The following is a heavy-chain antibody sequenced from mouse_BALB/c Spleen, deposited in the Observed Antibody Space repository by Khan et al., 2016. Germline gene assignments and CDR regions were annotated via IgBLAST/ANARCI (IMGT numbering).Heavy chain of an antibody. J-gene: IGHJ2*01. CDR2: INTYTGEP. Sequence: QIQLVQSGPEQKKPGETVKISCKVSGFTFTDYGMNWVKQAPGKGLKWMGWINTYTGEPTYADDFKGRFAFSLETSASTAYLQINNLKNEDTATYCCAKGYSNYGFFDYWGQGTTLTVSS. D-gene: IGHD2-5*01. V-gene: IGHV9-3-1*01. CDR3: AKGYSNYGFFDY. CDR1: GFTFTDYG.